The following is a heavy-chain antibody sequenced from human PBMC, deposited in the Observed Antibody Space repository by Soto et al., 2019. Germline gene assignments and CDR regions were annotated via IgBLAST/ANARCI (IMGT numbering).Heavy chain of an antibody. CDR3: AREEDYGDSYFDY. CDR2: IYYSGST. D-gene: IGHD4-17*01. J-gene: IGHJ4*02. V-gene: IGHV4-59*01. CDR1: GGSISSYY. Sequence: QVQLQESGPGLVKPSETLSLTCTVSGGSISSYYWSWIRQPPGKGLEWIGYIYYSGSTNYNPSLKSLVTISVDTSKNQCSLKLSSVTAADTAVYYCAREEDYGDSYFDYWGQGTLVTVSS.